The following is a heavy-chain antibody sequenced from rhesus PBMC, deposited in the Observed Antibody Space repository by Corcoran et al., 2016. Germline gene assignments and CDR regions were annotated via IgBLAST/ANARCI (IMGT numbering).Heavy chain of an antibody. CDR1: GGSLSSSYYY. Sequence: QVQLQESGPGLVKPSETLSLTCAVSGGSLSSSYYYWSWIRQAPGKGLEGIGYISYRGSTSYNPSLKSRVTISRDTSKNQFSLKLSSGTAADTAVYYCARDVYYSGSIDYWGQGVLVTVSS. CDR3: ARDVYYSGSIDY. V-gene: IGHV4-122*02. D-gene: IGHD3-16*01. CDR2: ISYRGST. J-gene: IGHJ4*01.